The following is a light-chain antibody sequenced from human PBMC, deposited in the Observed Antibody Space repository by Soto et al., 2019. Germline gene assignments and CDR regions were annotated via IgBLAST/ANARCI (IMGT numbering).Light chain of an antibody. CDR1: QSVSNNY. CDR2: GAS. Sequence: TVLTQSPGTLSLSPGERATLSCRASQSVSNNYLAWYQQKPGQAPRLLIYGASTRATGIPDRFSGSGSGTDFTLTISRLEPEDFAVYYCQQYGSSPWTFGQGTKVDIK. J-gene: IGKJ1*01. V-gene: IGKV3-20*01. CDR3: QQYGSSPWT.